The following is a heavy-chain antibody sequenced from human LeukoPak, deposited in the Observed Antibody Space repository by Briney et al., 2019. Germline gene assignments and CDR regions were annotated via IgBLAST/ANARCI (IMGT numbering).Heavy chain of an antibody. J-gene: IGHJ3*02. CDR1: GFTFSRYD. Sequence: GGSLRLSCAASGFTFSRYDMHWVRQAPGRGLEWVSAIGIAGDTYYPDSVKGRFNISRENAKNSMYLQMNSLKDGDTAVYYCIRGGIQVSGIDAFDIWGQGTMVTVSS. D-gene: IGHD5/OR15-5a*01. CDR2: IGIAGDT. V-gene: IGHV3-13*01. CDR3: IRGGIQVSGIDAFDI.